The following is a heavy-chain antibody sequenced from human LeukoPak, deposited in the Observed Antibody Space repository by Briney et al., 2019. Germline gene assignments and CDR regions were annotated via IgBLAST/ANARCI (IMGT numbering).Heavy chain of an antibody. Sequence: GGSLRLSCAASGFTFSSYGMSWVRQAPGKGLEWVSAISGSGGSTYYADSVKGRFTISRDNSKNTLYLQMNSLRAEDTAVYYCAKAYVWGSYRSYYFDYWGQGTLVTVSS. D-gene: IGHD3-16*02. CDR1: GFTFSSYG. V-gene: IGHV3-23*01. CDR3: AKAYVWGSYRSYYFDY. CDR2: ISGSGGST. J-gene: IGHJ4*02.